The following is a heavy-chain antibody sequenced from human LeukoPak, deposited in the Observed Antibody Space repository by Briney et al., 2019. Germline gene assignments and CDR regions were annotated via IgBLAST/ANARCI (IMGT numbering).Heavy chain of an antibody. CDR3: ARESIQLWLGGAFDI. Sequence: GGSLRLSCAASGFTFSSYAMHWVRQAPGKGLEYVSAISSNGGSTYYANSVKGRFTISRDNSKNTLYLQMGSLRAEDMAVYYCARESIQLWLGGAFDIWGQGTMVTVSS. CDR2: ISSNGGST. V-gene: IGHV3-64*01. D-gene: IGHD5-18*01. CDR1: GFTFSSYA. J-gene: IGHJ3*02.